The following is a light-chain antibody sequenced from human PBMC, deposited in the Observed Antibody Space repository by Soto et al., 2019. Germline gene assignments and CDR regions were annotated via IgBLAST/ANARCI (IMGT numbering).Light chain of an antibody. Sequence: DIQMTQSPSTLSASVGDRVTITYRASQSITDWLAWYQQKPGKAPKFLIYKASNLEGGVPSRFSGSGSGTEFTLTISSVQPDDFATYYCQYWDDYSWTFGQGTKVEIK. J-gene: IGKJ1*01. CDR2: KAS. V-gene: IGKV1-5*03. CDR3: QYWDDYSWT. CDR1: QSITDW.